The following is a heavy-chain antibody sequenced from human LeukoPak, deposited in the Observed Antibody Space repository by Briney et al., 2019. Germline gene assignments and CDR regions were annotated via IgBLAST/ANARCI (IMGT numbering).Heavy chain of an antibody. J-gene: IGHJ3*02. V-gene: IGHV4-59*11. D-gene: IGHD4-17*01. CDR1: GDSMNSHY. CDR3: ARDPTTVTKGLDI. Sequence: PSETLSLTCTVSGDSMNSHYWSWIRQPPGKGLEWIMYISYIGSTNYNPSPKSRVTISVDTSKNQFSLRLSSVTAADTAVYYCARDPTTVTKGLDIWGQGTMVTVSS. CDR2: ISYIGST.